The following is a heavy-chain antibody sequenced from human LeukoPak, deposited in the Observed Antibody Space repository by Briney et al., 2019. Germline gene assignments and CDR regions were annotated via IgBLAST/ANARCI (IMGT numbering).Heavy chain of an antibody. CDR3: ARSYYYDYRQIDY. CDR1: GDSISTSSYY. CDR2: IYYSGST. D-gene: IGHD3-22*01. Sequence: KPSETLSLTCTVSGDSISTSSYYWGWIRQPPGKGLEWLGSIYYSGSTYYNPSLKRRVTISVDTSKNQFSLNLYSVTAADTAVFYCARSYYYDYRQIDYWGQGTLVTVSS. V-gene: IGHV4-39*01. J-gene: IGHJ4*02.